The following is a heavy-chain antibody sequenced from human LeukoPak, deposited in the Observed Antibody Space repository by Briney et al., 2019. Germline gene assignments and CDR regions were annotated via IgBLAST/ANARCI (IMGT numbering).Heavy chain of an antibody. CDR2: INPNSGGT. CDR3: ARAPIVVVPAAMVNYYYGTDV. J-gene: IGHJ6*02. D-gene: IGHD2-2*01. Sequence: ASVKVSCKASGYTFTGYYMHWVRQAPGQGLEWMGWINPNSGGTNYAQKFQGWVTMTRDTSISTAYMELSRLRSDDTAVYYCARAPIVVVPAAMVNYYYGTDVWGQGTTVTVSS. V-gene: IGHV1-2*04. CDR1: GYTFTGYY.